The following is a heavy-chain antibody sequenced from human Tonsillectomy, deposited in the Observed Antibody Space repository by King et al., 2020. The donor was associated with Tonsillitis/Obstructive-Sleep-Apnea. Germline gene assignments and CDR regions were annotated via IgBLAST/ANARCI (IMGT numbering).Heavy chain of an antibody. CDR2: IYYTGST. V-gene: IGHV4-59*08. Sequence: LQLQESGPGLVKPSETLSLTCTVSGGSISGYYWTWIRQPPGKGLEWIAYIYYTGSTNYNPSLKSRVTISLDTSKNQFSLKLSSVTAADPAVYYCARHTSGWYQDAFDIWGQGTMVTVSS. CDR1: GGSISGYY. D-gene: IGHD6-19*01. J-gene: IGHJ3*02. CDR3: ARHTSGWYQDAFDI.